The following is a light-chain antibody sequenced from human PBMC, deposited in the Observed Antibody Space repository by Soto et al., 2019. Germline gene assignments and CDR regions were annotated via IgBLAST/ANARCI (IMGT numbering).Light chain of an antibody. CDR2: GAS. CDR1: QSVSSSY. V-gene: IGKV3-20*01. J-gene: IGKJ1*01. Sequence: IVLTQSPGTLALSPGERATLSCRASQSVSSSYLAWYQQKPGQAPRLLIYGASNRATGIPDRFSGSGSGTDFTLTISRLEPEDFAVYYCQQYGTSPRTFGQGTEVDI. CDR3: QQYGTSPRT.